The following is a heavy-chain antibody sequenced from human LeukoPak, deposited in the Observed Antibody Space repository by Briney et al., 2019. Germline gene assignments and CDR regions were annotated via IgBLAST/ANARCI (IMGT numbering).Heavy chain of an antibody. CDR3: ATLGYCSSTSCPDDFDY. D-gene: IGHD2-2*01. Sequence: ASVKVSCKVSGYTLTELSMHWVRQAPGKGLEWMGGFDPEDGETIYAQKFQGRVTMTEDTSTDTAYMELSSLRSEDTAVYYCATLGYCSSTSCPDDFDYWGQGPLVTVSS. J-gene: IGHJ4*02. CDR2: FDPEDGET. CDR1: GYTLTELS. V-gene: IGHV1-24*01.